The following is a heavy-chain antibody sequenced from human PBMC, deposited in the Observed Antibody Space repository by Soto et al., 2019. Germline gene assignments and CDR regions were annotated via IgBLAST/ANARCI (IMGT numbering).Heavy chain of an antibody. J-gene: IGHJ4*02. CDR2: IIPIFGTA. Sequence: QVQLVQSGAEVKKPGSSVKVSCKASGGTFSSYAISWVRQAPGQGLEWMGGIIPIFGTANYAQKFQGRVTITADESTSTAYMELSSLRSEDTAVYYCARDLPSTYCSSTSCYTTAFDYCGQGTLVTVSS. CDR3: ARDLPSTYCSSTSCYTTAFDY. CDR1: GGTFSSYA. D-gene: IGHD2-2*02. V-gene: IGHV1-69*01.